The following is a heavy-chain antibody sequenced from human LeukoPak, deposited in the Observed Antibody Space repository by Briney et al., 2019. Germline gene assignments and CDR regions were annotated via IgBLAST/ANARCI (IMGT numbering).Heavy chain of an antibody. D-gene: IGHD3-9*01. CDR3: ARQYYDILTGYQTYYYYYMDV. V-gene: IGHV1-2*02. J-gene: IGHJ6*03. Sequence: ASVKVSCKASGYTFTGYYMHWVRQAPGQGLEWMGWINPNSGGTNYAQKFQGRVTMTRDTSISTAYMELSRLRSDDTAVYYCARQYYDILTGYQTYYYYYMDVWGKETTVTVSS. CDR1: GYTFTGYY. CDR2: INPNSGGT.